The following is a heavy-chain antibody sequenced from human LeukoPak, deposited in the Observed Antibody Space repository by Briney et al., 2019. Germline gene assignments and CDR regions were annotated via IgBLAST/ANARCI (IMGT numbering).Heavy chain of an antibody. CDR3: ARSAEHCNNGVCFTDYYMDV. Sequence: ASVKVSCKASGYTFTSYYIYWVRQVPGQGLEWMGRINPNSGDTNYAQNFQGRVTMTRDTSITTAYMELSSLTSADTAVYFCARSAEHCNNGVCFTDYYMDVWGKGTTVTVSS. CDR1: GYTFTSYY. V-gene: IGHV1-2*06. D-gene: IGHD2-8*01. J-gene: IGHJ6*03. CDR2: INPNSGDT.